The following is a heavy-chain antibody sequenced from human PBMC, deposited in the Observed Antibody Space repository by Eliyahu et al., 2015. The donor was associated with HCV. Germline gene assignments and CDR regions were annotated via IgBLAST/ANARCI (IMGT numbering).Heavy chain of an antibody. CDR3: ARDPGWLQEIADAFDI. Sequence: EVQLVESGGGXVQPGGSLRLSCAASGFXFXSYSMNWVRQAPGKGLEWVSYISSSSSTIYYADSVKGRFTISRDNAKNSLYLQMNSLRDEDTAVYYDARDPGWLQEIADAFDIWGQGTMVTVSS. CDR2: ISSSSSTI. CDR1: GFXFXSYS. V-gene: IGHV3-48*02. D-gene: IGHD5-24*01. J-gene: IGHJ3*02.